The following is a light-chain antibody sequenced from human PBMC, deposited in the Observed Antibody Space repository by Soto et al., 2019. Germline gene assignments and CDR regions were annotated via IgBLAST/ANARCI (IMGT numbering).Light chain of an antibody. V-gene: IGLV2-14*01. J-gene: IGLJ1*01. Sequence: QSALTQPASVSGPPGQSITISCTVTSSDVGGYNYVSWYQQHPGKAPKLMIYEVSNRPSGVSNRLSGSKSGNTASLTISGLQAEDEADYYCSSYTSSSTLYVFGTGTKVTVL. CDR1: SSDVGGYNY. CDR3: SSYTSSSTLYV. CDR2: EVS.